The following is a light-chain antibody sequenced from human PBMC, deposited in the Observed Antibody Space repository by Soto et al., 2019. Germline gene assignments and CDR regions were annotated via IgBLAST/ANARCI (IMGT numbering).Light chain of an antibody. CDR1: QSISSW. V-gene: IGKV1-5*01. Sequence: DIQMTQSPSTLSASVGDRVTITCRASQSISSWLAWYQQKPGKAPKLLSYDASSLESGVPSRFSGSGTGTEFTLTISSLKPDDFATYYCQQYNSYSGTFGQGTKVE. CDR3: QQYNSYSGT. CDR2: DAS. J-gene: IGKJ1*01.